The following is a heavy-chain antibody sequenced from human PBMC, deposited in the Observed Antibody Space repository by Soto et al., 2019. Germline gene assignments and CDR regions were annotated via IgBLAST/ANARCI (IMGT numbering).Heavy chain of an antibody. CDR2: IIPIFGSA. CDR1: RGIFSSYT. Sequence: QVQLLQSGAEVKEPGSSVKVSCTASRGIFSSYTINWLRQAPGQGLEWLGWIIPIFGSASYAQKLQGRVTTTADESTSTAYMALSGLKSEDTAVYDCARVSNTGMVNSLYYAMDVWGQGTTVTVSS. D-gene: IGHD5-18*01. J-gene: IGHJ6*02. V-gene: IGHV1-69*01. CDR3: ARVSNTGMVNSLYYAMDV.